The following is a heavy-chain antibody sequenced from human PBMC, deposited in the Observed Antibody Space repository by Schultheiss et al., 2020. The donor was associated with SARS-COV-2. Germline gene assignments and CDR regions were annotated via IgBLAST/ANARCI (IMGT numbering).Heavy chain of an antibody. CDR3: AKDGGVVQEYGMDV. Sequence: GGSLRLSCAASGFTVSSNYMSWVRQAPGKGLEWVSAISGSGGSTYYADSVKGRFTISRDNSKNTLYLQMNSLRAEDTAVYYCAKDGGVVQEYGMDVWGQGTTVTVSS. D-gene: IGHD3-3*01. CDR1: GFTVSSNY. J-gene: IGHJ6*02. CDR2: ISGSGGST. V-gene: IGHV3-23*01.